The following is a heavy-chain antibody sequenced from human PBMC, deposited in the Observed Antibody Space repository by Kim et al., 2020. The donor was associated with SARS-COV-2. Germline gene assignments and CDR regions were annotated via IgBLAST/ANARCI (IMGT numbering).Heavy chain of an antibody. Sequence: SETLSLTCTVSRGSISSSSYYWGWIRQPPGKGLEWIGSMYYSGSTYYNSSLKSRVTISADTSKNQFSLKLSSVTAADTAVYYCATTSVTSWYFDYWGQGTLVTVSS. V-gene: IGHV4-39*01. CDR3: ATTSVTSWYFDY. J-gene: IGHJ4*02. CDR1: RGSISSSSYY. D-gene: IGHD4-17*01. CDR2: MYYSGST.